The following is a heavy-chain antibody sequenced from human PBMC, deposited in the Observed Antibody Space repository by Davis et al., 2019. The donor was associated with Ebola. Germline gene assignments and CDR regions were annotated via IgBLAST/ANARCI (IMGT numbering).Heavy chain of an antibody. CDR3: ARVREYGMDV. V-gene: IGHV3-7*03. CDR2: IKQDGSEK. J-gene: IGHJ6*02. CDR1: GFTFRNYW. Sequence: GESLKISCVASGFTFRNYWMSWVRQAPGKGLEWVANIKQDGSEKYYVDSVKGRFTISRDNAKNSLYLQMNSLRAEDTAVYYCARVREYGMDVWGQGTTVTVSS. D-gene: IGHD1-26*01.